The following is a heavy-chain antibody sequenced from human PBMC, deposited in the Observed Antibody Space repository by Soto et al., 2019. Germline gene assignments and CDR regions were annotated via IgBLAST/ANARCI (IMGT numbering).Heavy chain of an antibody. CDR2: IWYDGSNK. CDR3: ARWGHIPSDY. Sequence: QVQLVESGGGVVQPGRSLRLSCAASGFTFSSYGMHWVRQAPGKGLEWVAVIWYDGSNKYYADSVKGRFTISRNNSKNTLYLQMNSLRAEDTAVYYCARWGHIPSDYWGQGTLVTVSS. CDR1: GFTFSSYG. J-gene: IGHJ4*02. D-gene: IGHD2-21*01. V-gene: IGHV3-33*01.